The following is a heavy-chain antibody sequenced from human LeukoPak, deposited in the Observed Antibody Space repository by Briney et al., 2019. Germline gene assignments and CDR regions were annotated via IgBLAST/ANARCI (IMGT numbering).Heavy chain of an antibody. CDR3: ARGIYYLIEY. J-gene: IGHJ4*02. Sequence: PSETLSLTCAVSGYSISSGDYWGWIRQSPGKGLEWIGNIFHSGSTYHNPSLKSRVTISVDTSKNEFSPKPSSVTAADTAVYYCARGIYYLIEYWGQGTLVTVSS. D-gene: IGHD3-10*01. V-gene: IGHV4-38-2*01. CDR1: GYSISSGDY. CDR2: IFHSGST.